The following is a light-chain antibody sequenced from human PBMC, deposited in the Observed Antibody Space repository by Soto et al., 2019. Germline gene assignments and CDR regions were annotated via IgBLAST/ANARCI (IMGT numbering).Light chain of an antibody. J-gene: IGKJ4*01. Sequence: DIQMTQSPSTLSASVGDRVTITCRASQSISRWLAWYQQKPGKAHKLLIYAASSSQSGVPSRFSGSGSGTHLPLTISSLPPEALATSYCQQSYSTIPTFGARTKV. V-gene: IGKV1-39*01. CDR2: AAS. CDR3: QQSYSTIPT. CDR1: QSISRW.